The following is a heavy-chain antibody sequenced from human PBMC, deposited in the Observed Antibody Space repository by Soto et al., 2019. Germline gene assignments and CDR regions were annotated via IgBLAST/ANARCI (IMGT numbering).Heavy chain of an antibody. J-gene: IGHJ4*02. V-gene: IGHV3-33*01. CDR1: GFSLSSYG. CDR3: ASTPNKYGDYGVGGY. CDR2: IWYDGSNK. Sequence: QVQLVESGGDVVQPGRSLRLSCTASGFSLSSYGMHWVRQAPGKGLEWVAIIWYDGSNKYYAESVKGRFTISRDNSKNTLDLQMNAMRAEDTAVYYCASTPNKYGDYGVGGYWGQGTLVAVSS. D-gene: IGHD4-17*01.